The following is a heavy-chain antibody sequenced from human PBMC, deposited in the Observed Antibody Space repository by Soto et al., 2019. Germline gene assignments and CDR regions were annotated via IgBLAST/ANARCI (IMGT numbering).Heavy chain of an antibody. CDR1: GFTFSSYA. CDR2: ISYDGSNK. J-gene: IGHJ4*02. Sequence: GGSLRLSCAASGFTFSSYAMHWVRQAPGKGLEWVAVISYDGSNKYYADSVKGRFTISRDNSKNTLYLQMNSLRAEDTAVYYCARDQGLLWFGELPTFDYWGQGTLVTVSS. CDR3: ARDQGLLWFGELPTFDY. D-gene: IGHD3-10*01. V-gene: IGHV3-30-3*01.